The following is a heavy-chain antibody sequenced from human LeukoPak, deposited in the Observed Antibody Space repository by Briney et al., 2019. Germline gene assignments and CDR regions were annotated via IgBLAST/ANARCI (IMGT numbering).Heavy chain of an antibody. Sequence: PSETLSLACTVSGGSTSSSSYYWDWIRQPPGKGLEWIGGIYYSGTTYYNPSLKSRVTISVDTPKNQFSLKLSSVTAADTAVYYCASRADYGGYVSPFDYWGQGTLVTVSS. V-gene: IGHV4-39*01. CDR3: ASRADYGGYVSPFDY. D-gene: IGHD4-17*01. J-gene: IGHJ4*02. CDR1: GGSTSSSSYY. CDR2: IYYSGTT.